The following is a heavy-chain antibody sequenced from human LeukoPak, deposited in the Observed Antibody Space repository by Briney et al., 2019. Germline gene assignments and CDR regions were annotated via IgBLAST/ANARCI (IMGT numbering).Heavy chain of an antibody. CDR3: AKDRAYYSDSSGYYLVRAYDY. CDR1: GFTFNTYG. V-gene: IGHV3-23*01. CDR2: ISGSGGAT. J-gene: IGHJ4*02. D-gene: IGHD3-22*01. Sequence: PRGSLRLSCAASGFTFNTYGMSWVRPAPGKGLGWVSRISGSGGATYYADSVKGRFTISRDNSKNTLYLQMNSLRAEDTAVYYCAKDRAYYSDSSGYYLVRAYDYWGQGTLVTVSS.